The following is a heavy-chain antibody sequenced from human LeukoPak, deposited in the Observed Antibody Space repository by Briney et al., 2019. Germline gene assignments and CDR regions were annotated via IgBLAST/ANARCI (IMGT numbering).Heavy chain of an antibody. J-gene: IGHJ6*03. CDR2: ISAYNGNT. D-gene: IGHD6-6*01. CDR1: GYTFTSYG. V-gene: IGHV1-18*01. Sequence: GASVKVSCKASGYTFTSYGISWVRQAPGQGLEWMGWISAYNGNTNYAQKFQGRVTITADESTSTAYMELSSLRSEDTAVYYCARVFVEYSSSSGYYYYYMDVWGKGTTVTVSS. CDR3: ARVFVEYSSSSGYYYYYMDV.